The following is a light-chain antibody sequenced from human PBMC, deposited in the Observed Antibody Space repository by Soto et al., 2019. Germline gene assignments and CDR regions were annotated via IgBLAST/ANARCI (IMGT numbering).Light chain of an antibody. V-gene: IGLV2-14*01. CDR3: SSYTSSSTQV. J-gene: IGLJ1*01. Sequence: QSALTQPASVSGSPGRSLTISGGGPSSDVGGYNYVSWNHQHQGKAPKLMIYDVSNRPSGVSNRFSASKSGNTASLTISGLQAEDEADYYCSSYTSSSTQVFGTGTKVTVL. CDR2: DVS. CDR1: SSDVGGYNY.